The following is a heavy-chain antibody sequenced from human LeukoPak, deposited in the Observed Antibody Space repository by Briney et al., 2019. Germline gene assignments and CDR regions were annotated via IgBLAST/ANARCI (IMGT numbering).Heavy chain of an antibody. CDR1: GFTFSSYS. V-gene: IGHV3-30-3*02. J-gene: IGHJ3*02. CDR2: VSYDGSNR. Sequence: PGGSLRLSCAASGFTFSSYSMHWVRQAPGKGLEWVAIVSYDGSNRYYADSVKGRFTISRDNSKSTLYLQMNSLRAEDTAVYYCAKCRLGSMVRGIMRAFDMWGQGTMVTVSS. D-gene: IGHD3-10*01. CDR3: AKCRLGSMVRGIMRAFDM.